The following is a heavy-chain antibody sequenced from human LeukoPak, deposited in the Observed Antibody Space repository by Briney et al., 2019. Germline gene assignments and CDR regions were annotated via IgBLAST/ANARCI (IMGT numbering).Heavy chain of an antibody. J-gene: IGHJ3*02. CDR3: ARARYANAWYAFDI. CDR2: LSHSGSS. Sequence: KPSETLSLTCTVSGGSVSSYYWSWIRRPPGRGLEWIAYLSHSGSSDSNPSLTSRVTTLVDTSKNQFSLKLTSVTAADTAVYYCARARYANAWYAFDIWSHGTMVTVSS. D-gene: IGHD2-2*01. CDR1: GGSVSSYY. V-gene: IGHV4-59*02.